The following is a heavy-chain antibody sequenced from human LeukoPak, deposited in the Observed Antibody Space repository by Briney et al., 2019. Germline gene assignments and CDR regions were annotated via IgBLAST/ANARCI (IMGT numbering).Heavy chain of an antibody. CDR3: ARGGLFAYYFDY. V-gene: IGHV3-74*01. D-gene: IGHD3-10*02. J-gene: IGHJ4*02. Sequence: GGSLRLSCAASGFNVSGYWIHWVRQAPGKGLMWVSRIHTDGVITNFADFVKGRFTISRDNAKNTLYLQMNSLRAEDTAVYYCARGGLFAYYFDYWVQGTLVTVSS. CDR2: IHTDGVIT. CDR1: GFNVSGYW.